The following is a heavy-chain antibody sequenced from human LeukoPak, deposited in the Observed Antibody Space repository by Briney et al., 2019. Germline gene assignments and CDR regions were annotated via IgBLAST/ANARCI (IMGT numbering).Heavy chain of an antibody. J-gene: IGHJ5*02. CDR3: AKDTTPPKAGLDP. Sequence: GRSLRLSCAASGFTFSSSGMHCVRQAPGKGQEWVAFIRYDGSNKYYADSVKGRFTISRDNSKNTLYLQMNSLRAEDTAVYYCAKDTTPPKAGLDPWGQGTLVTVSS. CDR2: IRYDGSNK. V-gene: IGHV3-30*02. D-gene: IGHD1-14*01. CDR1: GFTFSSSG.